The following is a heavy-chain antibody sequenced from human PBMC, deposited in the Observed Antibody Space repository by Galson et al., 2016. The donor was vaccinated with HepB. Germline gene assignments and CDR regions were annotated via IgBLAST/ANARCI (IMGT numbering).Heavy chain of an antibody. V-gene: IGHV2-70*01. D-gene: IGHD3-22*01. CDR2: IDWDDDK. Sequence: PALVKPTQTLTLTCTFSGFSLSSSGMCVSWIRQPPGKALEWLALIDWDDDKYYNSSLKTRLTVSKDTSKKQVVLTMTNMDPVDTATYYCARICAGDYYDSGGSSILAYWGQGTLVTVSS. CDR3: ARICAGDYYDSGGSSILAY. CDR1: GFSLSSSGMC. J-gene: IGHJ4*02.